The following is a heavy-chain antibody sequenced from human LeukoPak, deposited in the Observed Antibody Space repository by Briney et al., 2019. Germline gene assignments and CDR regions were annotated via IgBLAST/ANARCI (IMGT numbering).Heavy chain of an antibody. J-gene: IGHJ5*02. CDR1: GYTFTDYY. CDR3: ARVRDSSGYDFSWFDL. CDR2: INPNSGGT. D-gene: IGHD3-22*01. Sequence: ASVKVSCKASGYTFTDYYMHWVRQAPGQGLEWMGWINPNSGGTNYAQNFQDRVTMTRDTSISTAYMEVSRLRSDDTAVYYCARVRDSSGYDFSWFDLWGQGTLVTVSS. V-gene: IGHV1-2*02.